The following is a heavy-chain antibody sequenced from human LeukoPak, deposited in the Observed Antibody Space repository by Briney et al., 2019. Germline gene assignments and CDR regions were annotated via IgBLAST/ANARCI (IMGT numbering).Heavy chain of an antibody. V-gene: IGHV1-3*03. CDR2: INTGNGNT. CDR3: ARTVRYSSGPLTDLLPYYFDY. J-gene: IGHJ4*02. D-gene: IGHD6-19*01. Sequence: GASVKVSCKASGYTFTSYAMRWVRQAPGQRLEWMGWINTGNGNTKYSQEFQGRVTITRDTSANTAYMELSSLRSEDMAVYYCARTVRYSSGPLTDLLPYYFDYWGQGTLVTVSS. CDR1: GYTFTSYA.